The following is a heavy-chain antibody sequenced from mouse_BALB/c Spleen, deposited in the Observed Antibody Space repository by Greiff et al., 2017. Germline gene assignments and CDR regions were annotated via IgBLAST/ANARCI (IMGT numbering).Heavy chain of an antibody. CDR1: GYTFTDYA. J-gene: IGHJ4*01. CDR2: ISTYYGNT. CDR3: ARGGYYSYVRGNYYYAMDY. D-gene: IGHD1-2*01. Sequence: QVQLQQSGPELVRPGVSVKISCKGSGYTFTDYAMHWVKQSHAKSLEWIGVISTYYGNTNYNQKFKGKATMTVDKSSSTAYMELARLTSEDSAIYYCARGGYYSYVRGNYYYAMDYWGQGTSVTVSS. V-gene: IGHV1-67*01.